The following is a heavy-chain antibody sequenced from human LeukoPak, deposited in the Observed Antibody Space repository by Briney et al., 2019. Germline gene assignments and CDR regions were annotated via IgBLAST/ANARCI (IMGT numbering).Heavy chain of an antibody. CDR3: ARGIGSLYYYDSSGLYNWFDP. J-gene: IGHJ5*02. Sequence: ASVKVSCKASGYTFTSYDINWVRQATGQGLEWMGWMNPNSGNTGYAQKFQGRVTMTRNTSISTAYMELSSLRSEDTAVYYCARGIGSLYYYDSSGLYNWFDPWGQGTLVTVSS. CDR1: GYTFTSYD. D-gene: IGHD3-22*01. V-gene: IGHV1-8*01. CDR2: MNPNSGNT.